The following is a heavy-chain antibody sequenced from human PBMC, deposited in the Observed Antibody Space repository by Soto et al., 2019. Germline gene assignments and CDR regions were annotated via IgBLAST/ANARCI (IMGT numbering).Heavy chain of an antibody. CDR1: GYIFTGYY. CDR3: AVSGGNYGQRFDY. J-gene: IGHJ4*02. CDR2: INPNSGGT. Sequence: ASVKVSCKAPGYIFTGYYMHWVRQAPGQGLEWMGWINPNSGGTKYSQKFQDRVTMTRDTSMSTAHMELSRLRSDDTAVYYCAVSGGNYGQRFDYWGQGTLVTV. V-gene: IGHV1-2*02. D-gene: IGHD1-26*01.